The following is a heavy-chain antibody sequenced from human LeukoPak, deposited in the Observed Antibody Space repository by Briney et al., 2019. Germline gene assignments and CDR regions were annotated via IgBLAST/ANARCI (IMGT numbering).Heavy chain of an antibody. Sequence: GSLRLSRATSGVTFSGSAMQWVRQASGKGLGWVGRIRSKANSYATAYAASVKGRFTISRDDSKNTAYLQMNSLKAEDTAVYYCTRTRWGHNDYWGQGTLVTVSS. CDR1: GVTFSGSA. CDR2: IRSKANSYAT. V-gene: IGHV3-73*01. CDR3: TRTRWGHNDY. D-gene: IGHD2-21*02. J-gene: IGHJ4*02.